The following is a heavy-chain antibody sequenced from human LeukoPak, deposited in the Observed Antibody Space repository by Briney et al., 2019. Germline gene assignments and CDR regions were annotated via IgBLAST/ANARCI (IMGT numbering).Heavy chain of an antibody. Sequence: ASLKVSCKASGYTFTGYYMHWVRQAPGQGLEWMGWINPNSGGTNYAHKFQGRVTMTRDTSISTPYMELSGLRSDDTPVYYCARFLEGRRLRSGFDYWGQGTLVTVSS. J-gene: IGHJ4*02. CDR1: GYTFTGYY. CDR3: ARFLEGRRLRSGFDY. D-gene: IGHD3-3*01. CDR2: INPNSGGT. V-gene: IGHV1-2*02.